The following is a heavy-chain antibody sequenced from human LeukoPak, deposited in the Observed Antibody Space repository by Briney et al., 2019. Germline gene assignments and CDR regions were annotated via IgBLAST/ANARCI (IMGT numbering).Heavy chain of an antibody. Sequence: PGGSLRLSCAASGFTFSSYWMSWVRQAPGKGLEWVANIKQDGSEKYYVDSVKGRFTISRDNAKNSLYLQMNSLRAEGTAVYYCARDRALVVVVAARGPRGFDYWGQGTLVTVSS. V-gene: IGHV3-7*01. J-gene: IGHJ4*02. CDR1: GFTFSSYW. CDR3: ARDRALVVVVAARGPRGFDY. D-gene: IGHD2-15*01. CDR2: IKQDGSEK.